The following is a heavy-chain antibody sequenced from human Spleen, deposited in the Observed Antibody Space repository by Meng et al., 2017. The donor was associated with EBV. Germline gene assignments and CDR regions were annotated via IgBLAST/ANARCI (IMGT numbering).Heavy chain of an antibody. CDR1: GASISSSNL. J-gene: IGHJ4*02. CDR3: ARGDRASMTTVTSLVY. D-gene: IGHD4-17*01. Sequence: QVTLQGAGQGLVKPSGTLALTCSVSGASISSSNLWTWVRQPPGKGLEWIGEIYHSGPTNYNPSLKSRVTMSVDKSKNQFSLKMNSVTAADAAVYYCARGDRASMTTVTSLVYWGQGTLVTVSS. CDR2: IYHSGPT. V-gene: IGHV4-4*02.